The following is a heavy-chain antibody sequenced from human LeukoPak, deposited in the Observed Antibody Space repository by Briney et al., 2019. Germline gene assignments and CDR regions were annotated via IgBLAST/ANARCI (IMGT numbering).Heavy chain of an antibody. J-gene: IGHJ6*02. CDR2: IYYSGST. CDR3: ARVGGTNYYYYGMDV. V-gene: IGHV4-31*03. D-gene: IGHD3-10*01. Sequence: SQTLSLTCTVSGVSISSGGYYWSWIRQHPGKGLEWIGYIYYSGSTYYNPSLKGRVTISVDASKNQFSLKLSSVTAADMAVYYCARVGGTNYYYYGMDVWGQGTTVTVSS. CDR1: GVSISSGGYY.